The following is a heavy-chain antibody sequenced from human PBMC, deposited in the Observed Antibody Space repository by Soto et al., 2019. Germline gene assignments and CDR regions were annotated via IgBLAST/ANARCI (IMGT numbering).Heavy chain of an antibody. CDR2: ISSSSSYI. D-gene: IGHD3-22*01. CDR1: GFTFSSNS. V-gene: IGHV3-21*01. CDR3: ARAGYYYDSSGYSYYFDY. J-gene: IGHJ4*02. Sequence: GGSLRLSCAASGFTFSSNSMNWVRRAPGKGLEWVSSISSSSSYIYYADSVKGRFTISRDNAKNSLYLQMNSLRAEDTAVYYCARAGYYYDSSGYSYYFDYWGQGTLVTVSS.